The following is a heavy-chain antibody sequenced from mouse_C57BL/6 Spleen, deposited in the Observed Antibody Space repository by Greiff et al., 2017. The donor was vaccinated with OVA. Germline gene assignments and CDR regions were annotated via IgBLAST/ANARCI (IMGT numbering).Heavy chain of an antibody. J-gene: IGHJ4*01. V-gene: IGHV5-17*01. CDR1: GFTFSDYG. Sequence: EVHLVESGGGLVKPGGSLKLSCAASGFTFSDYGMHWVRQAPEKGLEWVAYISSGSSTIYYADTVKGRFTISRDNAKNTLFLQMTSLRSEDTAMYYCARRRGPYYAMDYWGQGTSVTVSS. CDR3: ARRRGPYYAMDY. CDR2: ISSGSSTI.